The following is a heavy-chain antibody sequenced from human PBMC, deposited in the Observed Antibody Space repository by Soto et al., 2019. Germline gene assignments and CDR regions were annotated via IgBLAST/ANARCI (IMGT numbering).Heavy chain of an antibody. Sequence: GGSLRLSCAASGFTFSSYSMNWVRQAPGKGLEWVSSISSSGSYIYYADSVKGRFTISRDNAKNSLYLQMNSLRAEDKAVYYCAIIVVVPSEKDGFDCWGQGTLVTVSS. V-gene: IGHV3-21*01. D-gene: IGHD2-2*01. J-gene: IGHJ4*01. CDR1: GFTFSSYS. CDR2: ISSSGSYI. CDR3: AIIVVVPSEKDGFDC.